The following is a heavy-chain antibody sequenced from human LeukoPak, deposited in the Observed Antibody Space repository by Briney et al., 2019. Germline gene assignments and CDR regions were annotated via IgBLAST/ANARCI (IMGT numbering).Heavy chain of an antibody. CDR2: INPSGGST. CDR1: GGTFSSYA. CDR3: ARSASGRYCSSTSCYVGSDNYYYYMDV. Sequence: GASVKVSCKASGGTFSSYAISWVRQAPGQGLEWMGIINPSGGSTSYAQKFQGRVTMTRDMSTSTVYMELSSLRSEDTAVYYCARSASGRYCSSTSCYVGSDNYYYYMDVWGKGTTVTVSS. J-gene: IGHJ6*03. D-gene: IGHD2-2*01. V-gene: IGHV1-46*01.